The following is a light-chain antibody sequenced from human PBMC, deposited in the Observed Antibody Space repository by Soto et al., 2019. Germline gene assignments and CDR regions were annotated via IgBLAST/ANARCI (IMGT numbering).Light chain of an antibody. J-gene: IGKJ4*01. CDR2: AAS. V-gene: IGKV1-39*01. CDR1: QSISSY. CDR3: QQSYSTPLT. Sequence: DIQMTQSPSSLSASVGDRVTITCRASQSISSYLNWYQQKPGKAPKLLIYAASSLQSGDPSRFNGSGSGTDFTLTISSLQPEDFATYYCQQSYSTPLTFGGGTKVEIK.